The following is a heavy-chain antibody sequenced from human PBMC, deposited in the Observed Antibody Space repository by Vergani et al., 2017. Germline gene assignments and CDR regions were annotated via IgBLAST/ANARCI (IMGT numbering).Heavy chain of an antibody. J-gene: IGHJ6*02. V-gene: IGHV4-61*01. Sequence: QVQLQESGPGLVKPSQTLSLTCTVSGGSISSGSYYWSWIRQPPGKGLEWIGYIYYTGSTNYKSSLNSRVTMSVDTSKNQISLKLSSVTAADTAVYYCARDPRNYYGSGYGMDVWGQGTTVTVSS. CDR2: IYYTGST. CDR3: ARDPRNYYGSGYGMDV. CDR1: GGSISSGSYY. D-gene: IGHD3-10*01.